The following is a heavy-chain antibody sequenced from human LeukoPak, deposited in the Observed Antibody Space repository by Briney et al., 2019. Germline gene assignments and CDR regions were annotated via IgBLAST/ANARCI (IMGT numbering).Heavy chain of an antibody. CDR3: AREGYCSSTSCYSFDP. J-gene: IGHJ5*02. CDR2: IYYSGST. Sequence: SETLSVTCTVSGGSFSSGSYYWSWIRQPPGKGLEWIGYIYYSGSTNYNPSLKSRVTISVDTSKNQFSLKLSSVTAADTAVYYCAREGYCSSTSCYSFDPWGQGTLVTVSS. CDR1: GGSFSSGSYY. D-gene: IGHD2-2*01. V-gene: IGHV4-61*01.